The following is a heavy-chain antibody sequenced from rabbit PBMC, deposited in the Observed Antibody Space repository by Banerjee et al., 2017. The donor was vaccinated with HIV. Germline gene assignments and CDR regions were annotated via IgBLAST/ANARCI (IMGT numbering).Heavy chain of an antibody. CDR3: ARDAGGHVYMDYFKL. CDR1: GFDFSSYYY. Sequence: QSLEESGGGLVKPEGSLTLTCTASGFDFSSYYYMCWVRQAPGKGLELIACIVTSSDSTWYASWVNGRFTISRSTSLNTVDLKMTSLTAADTATYFCARDAGGHVYMDYFKLWGQGTLVTVS. D-gene: IGHD4-2*01. J-gene: IGHJ4*01. CDR2: IVTSSDST. V-gene: IGHV1S43*01.